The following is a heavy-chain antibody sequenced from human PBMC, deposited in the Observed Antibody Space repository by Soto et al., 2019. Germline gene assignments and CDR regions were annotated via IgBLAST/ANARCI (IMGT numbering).Heavy chain of an antibody. CDR2: ILYDGGNN. J-gene: IGHJ6*02. D-gene: IGHD2-2*01. V-gene: IGHV3-30*18. Sequence: LRGSYAAPGVTFKRYVMYPFRQDPGKGLEWVADILYDGGNNYYADSVKGRFTISRDNSKNTLYLQMNSLTAEDTAVYFCAKSRDAYNFYFYYGMDVWGQGTAVTVSS. CDR1: GVTFKRYV. CDR3: AKSRDAYNFYFYYGMDV.